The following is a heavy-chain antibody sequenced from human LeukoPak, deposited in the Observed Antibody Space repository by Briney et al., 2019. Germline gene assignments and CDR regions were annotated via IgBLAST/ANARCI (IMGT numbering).Heavy chain of an antibody. V-gene: IGHV4-59*01. CDR1: DDPISDYY. J-gene: IGHJ5*02. Sequence: SETLSLTCTVSDDPISDYYRGWIRQPPRKGLEWIGYFHNSGTSTYNPSLKSRVTISADTSKNQFSLKLNSLTTADTAVYYCTRGAGWLIDHWGQGILVTVSS. D-gene: IGHD5-12*01. CDR3: TRGAGWLIDH. CDR2: FHNSGTS.